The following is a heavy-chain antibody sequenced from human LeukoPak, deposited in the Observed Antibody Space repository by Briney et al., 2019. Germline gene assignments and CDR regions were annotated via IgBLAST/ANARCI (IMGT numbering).Heavy chain of an antibody. CDR2: LDPSGGST. CDR3: AREGVAITASGRGAFDI. CDR1: GYTFTSYY. Sequence: ASVTVSCTASGYTFTSYYTHWVRQAPGQGLEWMGILDPSGGSTSCAQKFQVRVTMTRDTSTSTVYMDLSSLTSEDTGVYYCAREGVAITASGRGAFDIWGQGAMVTVSS. J-gene: IGHJ3*02. V-gene: IGHV1-46*01. D-gene: IGHD5-12*01.